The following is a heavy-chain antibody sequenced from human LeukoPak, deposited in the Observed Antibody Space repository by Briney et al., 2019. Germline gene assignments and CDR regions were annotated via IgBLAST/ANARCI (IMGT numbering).Heavy chain of an antibody. D-gene: IGHD3-22*01. J-gene: IGHJ3*02. V-gene: IGHV1-18*01. Sequence: GASVTVSCTASGYTFNTYGISWVRQAPGQRPEWMGWINTDNGNTKYAQKFQGRVTMTTDTSTSTAYMELSSLRSDDTAVYYCAKELSGYYLRGALDIWGQGTMVTVS. CDR1: GYTFNTYG. CDR2: INTDNGNT. CDR3: AKELSGYYLRGALDI.